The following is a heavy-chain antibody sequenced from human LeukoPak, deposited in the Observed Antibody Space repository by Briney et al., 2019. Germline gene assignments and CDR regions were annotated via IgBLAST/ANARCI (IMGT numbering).Heavy chain of an antibody. D-gene: IGHD3-3*01. V-gene: IGHV4-61*01. CDR1: GGSVSSGSYY. CDR3: ARHPGRDFWSGFPYYFDY. J-gene: IGHJ4*02. CDR2: IYYSGST. Sequence: SETLSLTCTVSGGSVSSGSYYWSWIRQPPGKGLEWIGYIYYSGSTNYNPSLKSRVTISVDTSKNQFSLKLSSVTAADTAVYYCARHPGRDFWSGFPYYFDYWGQGTLVTVSS.